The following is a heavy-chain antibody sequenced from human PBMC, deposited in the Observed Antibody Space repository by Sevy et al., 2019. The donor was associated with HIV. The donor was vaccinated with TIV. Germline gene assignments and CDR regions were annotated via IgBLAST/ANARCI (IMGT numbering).Heavy chain of an antibody. CDR2: INQEGSAS. D-gene: IGHD1-26*01. Sequence: GGSLRLSCVASEFTFKSYWMTWVRQAPGKGLEWVANINQEGSASYYVDSVRGRFTISRDNAKNSMYLQMKTLRAEDTAVYYSARTGAYFDTYPYDDGMDVWGQGTTVTVSS. CDR3: ARTGAYFDTYPYDDGMDV. V-gene: IGHV3-7*03. CDR1: EFTFKSYW. J-gene: IGHJ6*02.